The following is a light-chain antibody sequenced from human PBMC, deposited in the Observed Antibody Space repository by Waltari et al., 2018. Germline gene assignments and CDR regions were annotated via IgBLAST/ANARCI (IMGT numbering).Light chain of an antibody. V-gene: IGKV1-5*03. J-gene: IGKJ3*01. CDR2: KAS. CDR1: QPISSW. Sequence: DIQMTQSPSTLSASVGDRLTITCRPSQPISSWLAWYQQTPGKPPKLLIYKASSLESGVPSTFSGSGSGTEFTLTISSLQPDDFATYYCQQYDSYPFTFGPGTRVDIK. CDR3: QQYDSYPFT.